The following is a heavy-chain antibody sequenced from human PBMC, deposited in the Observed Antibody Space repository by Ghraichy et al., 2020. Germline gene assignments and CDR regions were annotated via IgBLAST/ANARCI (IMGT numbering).Heavy chain of an antibody. D-gene: IGHD3-22*01. CDR1: GGSFSGYY. CDR3: ARAQPKSGYSYYFDY. Sequence: SETLSLTCAVYGGSFSGYYWSWIRQPPGKGLEWIGEINHSGSTNYNPSLKSRVTISVDTSKNQFSLKLSSVTAADTAVYYCARAQPKSGYSYYFDYWGQGTLVTVSS. CDR2: INHSGST. V-gene: IGHV4-34*01. J-gene: IGHJ4*02.